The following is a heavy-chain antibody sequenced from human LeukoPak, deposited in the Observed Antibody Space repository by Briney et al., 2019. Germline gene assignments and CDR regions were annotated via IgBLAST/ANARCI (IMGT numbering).Heavy chain of an antibody. D-gene: IGHD2-2*01. Sequence: SETLSLTCAVYGGSFSGYYWGWIRQPPGKGLEWIGSIYHSGSTYYNPSLKSRVTISVDTSKNQFSLKLSSVTAADTAVYYCARLVGNIVVVPAAPFFDYWGQGTLVTVSS. J-gene: IGHJ4*02. CDR3: ARLVGNIVVVPAAPFFDY. CDR2: IYHSGST. CDR1: GGSFSGYY. V-gene: IGHV4-38-2*01.